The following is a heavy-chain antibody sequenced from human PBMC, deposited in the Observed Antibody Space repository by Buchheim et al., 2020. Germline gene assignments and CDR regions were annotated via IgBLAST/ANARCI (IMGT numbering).Heavy chain of an antibody. J-gene: IGHJ4*02. Sequence: QVQLVESGGGVVQPGRSLRLSCAASGFTFSSYGMHWVRQAPGKGLEWVAVIWYDGSNKYYADSVKGRFTISRDNSKNTLYLQMNSLRAEDTAVYYCARDQAARPNSAFDYWGQGTL. CDR3: ARDQAARPNSAFDY. D-gene: IGHD6-6*01. CDR2: IWYDGSNK. CDR1: GFTFSSYG. V-gene: IGHV3-33*01.